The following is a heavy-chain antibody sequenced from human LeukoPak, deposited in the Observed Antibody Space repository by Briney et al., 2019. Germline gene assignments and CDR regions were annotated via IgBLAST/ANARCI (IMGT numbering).Heavy chain of an antibody. CDR2: ITPSDGST. J-gene: IGHJ4*02. V-gene: IGHV1-46*01. Sequence: ASVKVSCMASGYTFSNYHVHWVRQAPGQGLEWMGKITPSDGSTTYAQNFQDGVIMTRDTSSSTVYMQLSSLRSEDTAVYYCARDSYGSDYWGQGTLVTVSS. D-gene: IGHD5-18*01. CDR1: GYTFSNYH. CDR3: ARDSYGSDY.